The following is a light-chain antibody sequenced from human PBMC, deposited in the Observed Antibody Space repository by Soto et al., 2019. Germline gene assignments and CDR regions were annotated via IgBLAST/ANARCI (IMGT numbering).Light chain of an antibody. CDR3: CSYAGTYTWV. CDR2: DVS. Sequence: QSALTQPRSVSGSPGQSVTISCTGTHSDVGGYNYVSWYQHHPGTAPKLILYDVSTRPSGVPDRFSASKSGSTASLTISGLQAEDEADYYCCSYAGTYTWVFGGGTKLTVL. J-gene: IGLJ3*02. CDR1: HSDVGGYNY. V-gene: IGLV2-11*01.